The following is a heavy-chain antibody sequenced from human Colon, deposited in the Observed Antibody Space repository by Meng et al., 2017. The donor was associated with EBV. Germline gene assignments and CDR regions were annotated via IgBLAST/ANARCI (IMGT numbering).Heavy chain of an antibody. CDR2: ITTKASNYAT. J-gene: IGHJ4*02. V-gene: IGHV3-73*02. CDR3: TNLDY. Sequence: EVQVVESGGGFVPPGASLRLSCEASGYTFTTSAVHWVRQASGKGLEWVGRITTKASNYATAYAASVEGRFTVSRDDSTNTAYLRMNSLKTEDTAVYYCTNLDYWGQGIRVTVSS. CDR1: GYTFTTSA.